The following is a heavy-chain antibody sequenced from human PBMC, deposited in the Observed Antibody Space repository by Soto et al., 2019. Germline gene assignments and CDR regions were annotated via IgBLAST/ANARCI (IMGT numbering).Heavy chain of an antibody. V-gene: IGHV4-30-2*06. CDR1: GASISYGGFS. CDR3: ARGGGYDSFDY. Sequence: SETLSLTCTVSGASISYGGFSGSWIRQSPGKGLEWIGYISHLESTYFHPSFKSRLTMSIDRTRNQFSLKLSSVTAADMAVYYCARGGGYDSFDYWGQGVLVTVSS. J-gene: IGHJ4*02. CDR2: ISHLEST. D-gene: IGHD5-12*01.